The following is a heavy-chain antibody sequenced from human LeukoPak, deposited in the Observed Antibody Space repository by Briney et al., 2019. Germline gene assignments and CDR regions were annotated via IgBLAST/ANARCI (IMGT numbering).Heavy chain of an antibody. CDR1: GFRFRDDW. V-gene: IGHV3-7*01. J-gene: IGHJ4*02. D-gene: IGHD3-10*01. Sequence: GGSLTLSCAGSGFRFRDDWMSWVRQAPGKGVEWVANIKQEGNEKNYLDSVKGRFTISRDNARNSLYLQMHRLRADDTAVYYCARDGGGPLDWGQGTLVTVSS. CDR3: ARDGGGPLD. CDR2: IKQEGNEK.